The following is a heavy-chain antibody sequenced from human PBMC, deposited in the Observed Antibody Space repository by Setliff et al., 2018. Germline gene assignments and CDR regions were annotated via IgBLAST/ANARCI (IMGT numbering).Heavy chain of an antibody. J-gene: IGHJ4*02. V-gene: IGHV4-39*01. CDR2: IYYTGTA. D-gene: IGHD3-10*01. CDR3: ARHEFVGGYYGSVTYRHFDY. Sequence: PSETLSLTCTVSGDSFSSTSYQWGWVRQPPGKGLEWIGSIYYTGTAYYNPSLKSRVTISVDTSKNQFSLQVTSLAATDTALYFCARHEFVGGYYGSVTYRHFDYWGQGILVTVSS. CDR1: GDSFSSTSYQ.